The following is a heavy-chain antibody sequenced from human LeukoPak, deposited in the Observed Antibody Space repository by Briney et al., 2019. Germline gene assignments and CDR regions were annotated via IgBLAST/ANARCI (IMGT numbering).Heavy chain of an antibody. Sequence: PSETLSLTCTVSNGSISNYYWSWIRQPPGKGLEWIGYTYYSGSTNYNPSLKSRVTISVDTSKNQFSLKLSSVTAADTAVYYCARHGSNYYDSSGYYWGNFDYWGQGTLVTVSS. J-gene: IGHJ4*02. CDR2: TYYSGST. CDR1: NGSISNYY. D-gene: IGHD3-22*01. V-gene: IGHV4-59*08. CDR3: ARHGSNYYDSSGYYWGNFDY.